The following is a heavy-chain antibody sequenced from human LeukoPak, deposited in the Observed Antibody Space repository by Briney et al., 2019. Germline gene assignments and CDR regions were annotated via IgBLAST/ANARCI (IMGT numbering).Heavy chain of an antibody. J-gene: IGHJ4*02. V-gene: IGHV4-34*01. Sequence: SETLSLTCAVYGGSFSGYYWSWIRQPPGKGLEWIGEINHSGSTNYNPSLKSRVTISVDTSKNQFSLKLSSVTAADTAVYYCARVSGSGSYPWSQGTLVTVSS. CDR3: ARVSGSGSYP. CDR2: INHSGST. D-gene: IGHD3-10*01. CDR1: GGSFSGYY.